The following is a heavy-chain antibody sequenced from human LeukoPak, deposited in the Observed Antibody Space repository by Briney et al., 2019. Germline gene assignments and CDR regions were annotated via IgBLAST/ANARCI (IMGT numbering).Heavy chain of an antibody. CDR1: GFTFSSFA. D-gene: IGHD6-13*01. CDR2: IYSGGST. Sequence: GGSLRLSCAASGFTFSSFAMSWVRQTPGKGLEWVSVIYSGGSTYYADSVKGRFTISRDNSKNTLYLQMNSLRAEDTAVYYCARDREPGIAAAGGFDYWGQGTLVTVSS. CDR3: ARDREPGIAAAGGFDY. J-gene: IGHJ4*02. V-gene: IGHV3-66*01.